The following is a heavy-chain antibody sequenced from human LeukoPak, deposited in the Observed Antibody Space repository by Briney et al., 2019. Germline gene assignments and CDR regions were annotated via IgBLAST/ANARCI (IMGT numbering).Heavy chain of an antibody. CDR3: ARVPMAYYYDSSGYMDV. CDR1: GGSISSGDYY. CDR2: IYYSGST. Sequence: SETLSLTCTVSGGSISSGDYYWSWIRQPPGKGLEWIGYIYYSGSTYYNPSLKSRVTTSVDTSKNQFSLKLSSVTAADTAVYYCARVPMAYYYDSSGYMDVWGKGTTVTVSS. D-gene: IGHD3-22*01. J-gene: IGHJ6*04. V-gene: IGHV4-30-4*08.